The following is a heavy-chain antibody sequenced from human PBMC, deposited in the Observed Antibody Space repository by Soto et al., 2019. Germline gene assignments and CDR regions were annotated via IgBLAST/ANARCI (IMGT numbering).Heavy chain of an antibody. CDR1: GFTFSSYG. J-gene: IGHJ4*02. CDR3: AKGLKGDFSSGYCDY. D-gene: IGHD3-3*01. Sequence: QVQLVGSGGGVVQPGRSLRLSCAASGFTFSSYGMHWVRQAPGKGLEWVAVISYDGSNKYYADSVKGRFTISRDNSKNTLYLQMNSLRAEDTAVYYCAKGLKGDFSSGYCDYWGQGTLVTVSS. V-gene: IGHV3-30*18. CDR2: ISYDGSNK.